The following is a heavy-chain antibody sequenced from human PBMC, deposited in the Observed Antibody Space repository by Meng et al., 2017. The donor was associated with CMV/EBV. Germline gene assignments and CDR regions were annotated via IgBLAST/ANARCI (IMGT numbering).Heavy chain of an antibody. J-gene: IGHJ6*02. CDR2: IYSGGST. CDR3: VRGQEGRYYYYGMDV. Sequence: GGSLRLSCAASGFTVSSNYMSWVRQAPGKGLEWVSDIYSGGSTYYADSVKGRFAISRDNSKNTLYLQVNSLRAEDTAVYYCVRGQEGRYYYYGMDVWGQGTTVTVSS. CDR1: GFTVSSNY. V-gene: IGHV3-53*01.